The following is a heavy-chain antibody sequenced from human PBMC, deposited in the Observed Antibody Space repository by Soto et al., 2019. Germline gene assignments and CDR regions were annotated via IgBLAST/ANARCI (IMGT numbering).Heavy chain of an antibody. CDR3: ARDKAGWYYFDY. V-gene: IGHV1-3*01. CDR1: GYTFTSYA. Sequence: GASVKVSCKASGYTFTSYAMHWVRQAPGQRLEWMGWINAGNGNTKYSQKFQGRVTITRDTSASTAYMELSSLRSEDTAVYYCARDKAGWYYFDYWGQGTLVTVSS. CDR2: INAGNGNT. D-gene: IGHD6-19*01. J-gene: IGHJ4*02.